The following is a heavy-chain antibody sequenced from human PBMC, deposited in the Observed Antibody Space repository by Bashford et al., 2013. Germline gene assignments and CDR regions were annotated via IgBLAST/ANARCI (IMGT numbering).Heavy chain of an antibody. CDR2: ISAGNGNT. CDR1: GYTFTNHG. J-gene: IGHJ4*02. Sequence: ASVKVSCKASGYTFTNHGISWVRQAPGQGFEWMGWISAGNGNTKYAQKLQGRVTMTTDTSTSTAYMELRSLRSDDTAVYYCARIPRIAVAGAPLRYYFDYWGQGTLVTVSS. V-gene: IGHV1-18*01. CDR3: ARIPRIAVAGAPLRYYFDY. D-gene: IGHD6-19*01.